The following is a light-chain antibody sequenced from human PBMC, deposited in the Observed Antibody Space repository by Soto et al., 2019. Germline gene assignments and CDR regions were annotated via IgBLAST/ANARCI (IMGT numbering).Light chain of an antibody. CDR3: SAYAGSNNLV. CDR1: SSDVGGYNY. CDR2: EVS. Sequence: QSVLTQPPSASGSPGQSVTISCTGTSSDVGGYNYVSWYQQHPGKAPKLLIYEVSKRPSGAPDLFSGSKSGSTATLTVSGLQAENEADYYCSAYAGSNNLVFGGGNKLTVL. J-gene: IGLJ3*02. V-gene: IGLV2-8*01.